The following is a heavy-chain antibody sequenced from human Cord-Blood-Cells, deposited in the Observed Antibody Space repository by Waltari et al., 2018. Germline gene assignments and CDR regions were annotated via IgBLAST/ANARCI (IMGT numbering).Heavy chain of an antibody. CDR1: GFTFSSYA. V-gene: IGHV3-23*01. CDR2: IRGSGGST. CDR3: AKARRGSITMIVVVIDY. D-gene: IGHD3-22*01. J-gene: IGHJ4*02. Sequence: EVQLLESGGGLVQPGGSLRLSCAASGFTFSSYAMSWVRQVPGKGLEWVSAIRGSGGSTYYADSLKGRFTISRDNSKNTLYLQMNSLRAEDTAVYYCAKARRGSITMIVVVIDYWGQGTLVTVSS.